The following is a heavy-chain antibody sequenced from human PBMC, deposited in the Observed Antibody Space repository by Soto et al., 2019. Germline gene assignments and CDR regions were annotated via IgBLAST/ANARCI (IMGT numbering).Heavy chain of an antibody. CDR3: ARGPSSGSFDY. J-gene: IGHJ4*02. V-gene: IGHV1-3*04. CDR1: GYTFTTYF. D-gene: IGHD3-10*01. Sequence: ASVKVSCKAPGYTFTTYFIHWLRQAPGQRLEWMGWINTGNGDTRYSQKLQDRVSLTRDTSATTVFMDLSSLRSEDTAVYYCARGPSSGSFDYWGQGSLVTVSS. CDR2: INTGNGDT.